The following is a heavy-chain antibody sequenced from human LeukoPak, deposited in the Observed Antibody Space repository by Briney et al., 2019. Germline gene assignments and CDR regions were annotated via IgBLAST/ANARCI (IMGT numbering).Heavy chain of an antibody. V-gene: IGHV3-23*01. D-gene: IGHD2/OR15-2a*01. CDR3: AKEFYQYNWFDP. Sequence: GGSLRLSCAASGFTFDDYAMHWVRQAPGKGLEWVSAISGSGGSTYYADSVKGRFTISRDNSKNTLYLQMNSLRAEDTAVYYCAKEFYQYNWFDPWGQGTLVTVSS. CDR1: GFTFDDYA. J-gene: IGHJ5*02. CDR2: ISGSGGST.